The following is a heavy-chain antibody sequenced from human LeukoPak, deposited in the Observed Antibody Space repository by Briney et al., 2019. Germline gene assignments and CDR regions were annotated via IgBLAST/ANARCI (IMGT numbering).Heavy chain of an antibody. CDR1: GYTFTSYY. V-gene: IGHV1-46*01. J-gene: IGHJ4*02. CDR3: ARVPGNIWFGELLSPDYYFDY. D-gene: IGHD3-10*01. CDR2: INPSGGST. Sequence: ASVKVSCKASGYTFTSYYMHWVRQAPGQGLEWMGIINPSGGSTSYAQKFQGRVTMTRDMSTSTVYMELSSLRSEDTAVYYCARVPGNIWFGELLSPDYYFDYWGQGTLVTVSS.